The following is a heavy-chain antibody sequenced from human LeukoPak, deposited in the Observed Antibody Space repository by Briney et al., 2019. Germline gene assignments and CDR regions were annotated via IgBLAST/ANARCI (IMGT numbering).Heavy chain of an antibody. CDR2: IRYNGNNQ. V-gene: IGHV3-30*02. CDR1: GFTFNNYG. J-gene: IGHJ6*03. Sequence: GGSLRLSCAPSGFTFNNYGMHWVRDAPGKALEWVAFIRYNGNNQYYADYVKGGFTISTDNSKNTLYLQMNSLKGDNTPVFLCAKDSAFYYIDGWGKGTTVIISS. D-gene: IGHD3-10*01. CDR3: AKDSAFYYIDG.